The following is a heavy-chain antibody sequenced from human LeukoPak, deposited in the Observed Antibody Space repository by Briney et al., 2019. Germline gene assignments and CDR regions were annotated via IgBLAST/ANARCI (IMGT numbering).Heavy chain of an antibody. V-gene: IGHV3-23*01. D-gene: IGHD3-22*01. CDR3: ATVYYSNYFDY. Sequence: GGSLRLSCAASGFTFSSYAVSWVRQAPGKGLEWVSGISGSGGSTYYADSVKGRFTISRDNSKNTLYLQMNSLRAEDTAVYYCATVYYSNYFDYWGQGTLVTVSS. CDR1: GFTFSSYA. J-gene: IGHJ4*02. CDR2: ISGSGGST.